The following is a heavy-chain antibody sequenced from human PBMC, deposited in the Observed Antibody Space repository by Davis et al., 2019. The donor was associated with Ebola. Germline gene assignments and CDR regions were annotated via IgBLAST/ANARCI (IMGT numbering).Heavy chain of an antibody. D-gene: IGHD3-3*01. J-gene: IGHJ4*02. V-gene: IGHV3-73*01. CDR3: AKAPVRFLEWFTTDY. CDR2: IRSKAHNYAT. CDR1: GFTFSGSA. Sequence: GESLKISCAASGFTFSGSAMHWVRQASGKGLEWVGRIRSKAHNYATAYAASVKGRFTISRDESKNTAYLQMNSLTSEDTAVYYCAKAPVRFLEWFTTDYWGKGTLVTVSS.